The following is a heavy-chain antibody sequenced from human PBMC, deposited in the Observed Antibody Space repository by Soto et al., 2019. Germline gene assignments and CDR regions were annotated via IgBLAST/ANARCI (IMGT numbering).Heavy chain of an antibody. CDR1: GGSISSGDYY. CDR2: IYYSGST. D-gene: IGHD2-2*01. J-gene: IGHJ4*02. V-gene: IGHV4-30-4*01. Sequence: QVQLQESGPGLVKPSQTLSLTCTVSGGSISSGDYYWSWIRQPPGKGLEWIGYIYYSGSTYYNPSLKSRVTIXXDXSXXQFSLKLSSVTAADTAVYYCAPLPGDIVLVPAADHWGQGTLVTVSS. CDR3: APLPGDIVLVPAADH.